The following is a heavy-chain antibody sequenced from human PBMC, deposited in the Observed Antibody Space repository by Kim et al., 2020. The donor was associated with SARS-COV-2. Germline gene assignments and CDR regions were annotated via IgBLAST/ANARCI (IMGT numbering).Heavy chain of an antibody. Sequence: GGSLRLSCEASGFSFSSHAMTWVRQAPGMGLEWVSTIPAPAHYTMYADSVKGRFTISRDNSKNTLYLQINSLRAEDTAIYYCAKDGHYTYWYYYRDVWGKGTTVTVSS. D-gene: IGHD3-22*01. V-gene: IGHV3-23*01. J-gene: IGHJ6*03. CDR3: AKDGHYTYWYYYRDV. CDR1: GFSFSSHA. CDR2: IPAPAHYT.